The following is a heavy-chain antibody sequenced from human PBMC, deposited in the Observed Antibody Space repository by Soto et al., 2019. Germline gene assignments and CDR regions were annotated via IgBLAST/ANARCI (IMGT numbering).Heavy chain of an antibody. Sequence: SETLSLTCTVSGGSIISYYWSWIRQPPGKGLEWIGYIYYSGSTNYNPSLKSRVTISVDTSKNQFSLKLSSVTAADTAVYYCARVPNIAARVYYYYGMDVWGQGTTVTVSS. CDR1: GGSIISYY. CDR2: IYYSGST. V-gene: IGHV4-59*01. CDR3: ARVPNIAARVYYYYGMDV. D-gene: IGHD6-6*01. J-gene: IGHJ6*02.